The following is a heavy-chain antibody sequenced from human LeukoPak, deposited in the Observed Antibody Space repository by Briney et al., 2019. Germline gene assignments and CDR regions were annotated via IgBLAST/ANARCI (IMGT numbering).Heavy chain of an antibody. J-gene: IGHJ4*02. D-gene: IGHD6-13*01. CDR3: ARDRGYSSFDY. CDR1: GFSFSSSW. Sequence: GGSLRLSCAASGFSFSSSWMNWVRQAPGKGLEWVASMKQDGCEEYYVDSVKGRFTISRDNAKNSLYLQMNSLRAEDTAVYYCARDRGYSSFDYWGQGTLVTVSS. CDR2: MKQDGCEE. V-gene: IGHV3-7*01.